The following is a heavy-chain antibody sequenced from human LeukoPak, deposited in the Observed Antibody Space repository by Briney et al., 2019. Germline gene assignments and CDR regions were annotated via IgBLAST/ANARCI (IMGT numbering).Heavy chain of an antibody. J-gene: IGHJ5*02. Sequence: GGSLRLSCAASGFTFSSYWMSWVRQAPGKGLEWVANIKQDGSEKYYVDSVKGRFTISRDNAKNSLYLQMNSLRAEDTAVYYCATRIAVGGTGFDPWGQGTLVTVSS. CDR1: GFTFSSYW. V-gene: IGHV3-7*01. D-gene: IGHD6-19*01. CDR2: IKQDGSEK. CDR3: ATRIAVGGTGFDP.